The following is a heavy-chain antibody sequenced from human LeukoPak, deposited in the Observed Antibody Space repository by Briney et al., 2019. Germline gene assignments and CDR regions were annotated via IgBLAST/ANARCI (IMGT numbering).Heavy chain of an antibody. V-gene: IGHV1-8*03. CDR1: GYTFTSYD. D-gene: IGHD2-8*01. J-gene: IGHJ5*02. Sequence: ASVKVSCKASGYTFTSYDINWVRQATGQGLEWMGWMNPNSGNTGYAQKFQGRVTITRNTTISTAYMELRSLRSDDTAVYYCARGRLGQGTNIKNNWFDPWGQGTLVTVSS. CDR3: ARGRLGQGTNIKNNWFDP. CDR2: MNPNSGNT.